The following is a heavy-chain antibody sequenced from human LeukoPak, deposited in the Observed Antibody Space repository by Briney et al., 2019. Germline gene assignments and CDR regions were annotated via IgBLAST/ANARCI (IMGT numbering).Heavy chain of an antibody. CDR3: ARDNSSGWDWFDP. V-gene: IGHV1-69*05. Sequence: ASVKVSCKASGGTFSSYAISWVRQAPGQGLEWMGGIIPIFGTANYAQKFQGRVTITTDESTSTAYMELSSLRSEDTAVYYCARDNSSGWDWFDPWGRGTLVTVSS. CDR2: IIPIFGTA. CDR1: GGTFSSYA. D-gene: IGHD6-19*01. J-gene: IGHJ5*02.